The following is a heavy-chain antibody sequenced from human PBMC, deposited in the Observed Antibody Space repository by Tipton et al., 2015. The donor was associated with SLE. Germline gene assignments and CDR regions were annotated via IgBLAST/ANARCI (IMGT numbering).Heavy chain of an antibody. CDR3: ARDSPTECNGVCPLVRYFDL. V-gene: IGHV4-31*03. J-gene: IGHJ2*01. CDR2: IYYIGAT. CDR1: GASLSSGRYY. D-gene: IGHD2-8*01. Sequence: TLSLTCTVSGASLSSGRYYWTWLRQHPEKGLEWIGYIYYIGATSYNPSLKSRVIISLDTSENQFSLKLSSVTAADTAVYYCARDSPTECNGVCPLVRYFDLWGRGTLVTVSS.